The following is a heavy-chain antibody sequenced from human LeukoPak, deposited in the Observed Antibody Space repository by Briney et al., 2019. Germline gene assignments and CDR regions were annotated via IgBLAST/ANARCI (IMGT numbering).Heavy chain of an antibody. J-gene: IGHJ5*02. CDR3: ARGGGGYYDFWSGYPNWFDP. D-gene: IGHD3-3*01. CDR2: IIPIFGTA. CDR1: GGTFSSYA. V-gene: IGHV1-69*05. Sequence: ASVKVSCKASGGTFSSYAISWVRQAPGQGLEWMGGIIPIFGTANYAQKFQGRVTISTDESTSTAYMELSSLRSEDTAVYYCARGGGGYYDFWSGYPNWFDPWGQGTLVTVSS.